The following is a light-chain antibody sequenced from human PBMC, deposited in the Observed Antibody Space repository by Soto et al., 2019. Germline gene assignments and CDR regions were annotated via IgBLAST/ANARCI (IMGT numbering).Light chain of an antibody. CDR3: QQYGSSPPGIT. J-gene: IGKJ3*01. Sequence: EIVLTQSPGTLSLSPGERATLSCRASQSVSSSYLAWYQQKPGQAPRLLIYGASSRATGIPDRFSGSGSGTDFTLTISRLEPEDFAVYYCQQYGSSPPGITSGPGTKVDIK. V-gene: IGKV3-20*01. CDR1: QSVSSSY. CDR2: GAS.